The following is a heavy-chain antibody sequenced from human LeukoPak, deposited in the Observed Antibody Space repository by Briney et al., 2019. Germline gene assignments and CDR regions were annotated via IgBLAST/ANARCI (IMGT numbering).Heavy chain of an antibody. Sequence: SETLSLTCTVSGGSISSYYWSWIRQPPGKGLEWIGYIYYSGSTNYNPSLKSRVTISVDTSKNQFSLKLSSVTAADTAVYYCARVPGIAAAGTSVDYWGQGTLVTVSS. J-gene: IGHJ4*02. CDR3: ARVPGIAAAGTSVDY. CDR1: GGSISSYY. V-gene: IGHV4-59*01. D-gene: IGHD6-13*01. CDR2: IYYSGST.